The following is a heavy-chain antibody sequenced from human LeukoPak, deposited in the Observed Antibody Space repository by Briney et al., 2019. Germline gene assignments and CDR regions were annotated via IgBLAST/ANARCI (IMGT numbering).Heavy chain of an antibody. D-gene: IGHD5-18*01. CDR1: GFTFSSYG. CDR3: AKDQAPKWDTAMGPFDY. V-gene: IGHV3-30*18. Sequence: GGSLRLSCAASGFTFSSYGMHWVRQAPGKGLEWVAVISYDGSNKYHADSVKGRFTISGDNSKNTLYLQMNSLRAEDTAVYYCAKDQAPKWDTAMGPFDYWGQGTLVTVSS. J-gene: IGHJ4*02. CDR2: ISYDGSNK.